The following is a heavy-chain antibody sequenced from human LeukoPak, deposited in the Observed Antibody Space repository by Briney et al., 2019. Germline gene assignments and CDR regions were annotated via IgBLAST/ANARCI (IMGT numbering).Heavy chain of an antibody. V-gene: IGHV3-48*03. CDR2: ISSSGSTI. D-gene: IGHD3-22*01. CDR3: ASNYDSSAIYY. J-gene: IGHJ4*02. CDR1: GFTLSSYE. Sequence: GGSLRLSCAASGFTLSSYEMNWVRQAPGKGLEWVSYISSSGSTIYYADSVKGRFTISRDNAKNSLYLQMNSLRAEDTAVYYCASNYDSSAIYYWGQGTLVTVSS.